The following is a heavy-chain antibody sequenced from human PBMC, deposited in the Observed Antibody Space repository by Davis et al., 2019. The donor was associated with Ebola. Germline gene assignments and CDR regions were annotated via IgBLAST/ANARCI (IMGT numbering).Heavy chain of an antibody. D-gene: IGHD6-25*01. V-gene: IGHV4-61*01. CDR1: GGSVSSGSYY. Sequence: MPGGSLRLSCAVSGGSVSSGSYYWSWIRQPPGKGLEWIGYIYYSGSTNYNPSLKSRVTISVDTSKNQFSLKLSSVTAADTAVYYCARHRAAFDPWGQGTLVTVSS. CDR3: ARHRAAFDP. CDR2: IYYSGST. J-gene: IGHJ5*02.